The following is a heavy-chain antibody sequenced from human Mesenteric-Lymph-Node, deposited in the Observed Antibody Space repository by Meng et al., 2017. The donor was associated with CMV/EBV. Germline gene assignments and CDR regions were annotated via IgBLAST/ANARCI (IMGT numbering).Heavy chain of an antibody. Sequence: GESLKISCAASGFTVSSNYMSWVRQAPGKGLEWVSSISSSSIYIYYADSVKGQFTISRDNAKNSLYLHMNSLRAEDTAVYYCATKYYYDTTTYSPGYWGQGTLVTVSS. V-gene: IGHV3-21*01. CDR1: GFTVSSNY. CDR2: ISSSSIYI. D-gene: IGHD3-22*01. CDR3: ATKYYYDTTTYSPGY. J-gene: IGHJ4*02.